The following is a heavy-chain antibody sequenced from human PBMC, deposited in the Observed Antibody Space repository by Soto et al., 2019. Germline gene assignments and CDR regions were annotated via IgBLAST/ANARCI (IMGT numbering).Heavy chain of an antibody. Sequence: GGSLRLSCAASGFTFSSYSMNWVRQAPGKGLEWVSYISSSSSTIYYADSVKGRFTISRDNAKNSLYLQMNSLRAEDTAVYYCARGGPLDYGDYYYYYMDVWGKGTTVTVSS. D-gene: IGHD4-17*01. J-gene: IGHJ6*03. CDR3: ARGGPLDYGDYYYYYMDV. CDR2: ISSSSSTI. V-gene: IGHV3-48*01. CDR1: GFTFSSYS.